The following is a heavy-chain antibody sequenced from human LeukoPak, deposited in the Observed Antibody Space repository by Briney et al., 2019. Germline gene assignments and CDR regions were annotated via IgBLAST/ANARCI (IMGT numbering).Heavy chain of an antibody. Sequence: SPSETLSLTCAVYGGSFSGYYWSWIRQPPGKGLEWIGEINHSGSTYYNPSLKSRVTISVDTSKNQFSLKLRSVSDADTAVYYCARQGDFWSGYPSDYWGQGTLVTVSS. CDR2: INHSGST. D-gene: IGHD3-3*01. J-gene: IGHJ4*02. CDR1: GGSFSGYY. V-gene: IGHV4-34*01. CDR3: ARQGDFWSGYPSDY.